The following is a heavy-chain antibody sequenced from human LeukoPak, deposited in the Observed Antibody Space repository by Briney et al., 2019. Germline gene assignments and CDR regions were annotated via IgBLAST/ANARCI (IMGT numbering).Heavy chain of an antibody. J-gene: IGHJ4*02. CDR3: AREELGFDH. CDR2: TYYRSTWYY. CDR1: TDSVSSNSAA. Sequence: SQTLSLTCAISTDSVSSNSAAWTWIRQSPSRGLEWLGRTYYRSTWYYEYSVSVESRITINPETSKNQFSLQVNSVSPEDTAVYYCAREELGFDHWGQGTLVTVSS. V-gene: IGHV6-1*01. D-gene: IGHD3-16*01.